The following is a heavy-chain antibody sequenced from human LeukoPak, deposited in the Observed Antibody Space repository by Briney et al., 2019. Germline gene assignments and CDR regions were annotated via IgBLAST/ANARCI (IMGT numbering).Heavy chain of an antibody. CDR3: AREDNYYGSGSISNYFDY. Sequence: ASVKVSCKASGGTFSSYAISWVRQAPGQGLEWMGGIIPIFGTANYAQKFHGRVTITADESTSTAYMGLSSLRSEDTAVYYCAREDNYYGSGSISNYFDYWGQGTLVTVSS. J-gene: IGHJ4*02. CDR2: IIPIFGTA. V-gene: IGHV1-69*13. CDR1: GGTFSSYA. D-gene: IGHD3-10*01.